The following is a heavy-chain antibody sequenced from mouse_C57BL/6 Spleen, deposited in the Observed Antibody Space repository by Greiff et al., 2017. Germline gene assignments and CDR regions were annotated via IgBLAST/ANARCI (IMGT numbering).Heavy chain of an antibody. D-gene: IGHD1-1*01. Sequence: QVQLQQPGAELVKPGASVKLSCKASGYTFTSYWMQWVKQRPGQGLEWIGEIDPSDSYTNYNQKFKDKATLTVDKSSSTAYMQLSSLTSEDSAVYYCARSDGSPWFAYWGQGSLVTVSA. V-gene: IGHV1-50*01. CDR1: GYTFTSYW. CDR2: IDPSDSYT. J-gene: IGHJ3*01. CDR3: ARSDGSPWFAY.